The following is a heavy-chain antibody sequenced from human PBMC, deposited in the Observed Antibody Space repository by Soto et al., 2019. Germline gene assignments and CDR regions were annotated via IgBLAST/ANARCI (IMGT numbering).Heavy chain of an antibody. V-gene: IGHV4-59*08. CDR1: GGSISSYY. CDR2: IFYSGST. Sequence: QVQLQESGPGLVKPSETLSLTCTVSGGSISSYYWSWIRQPPGKGLEWIGYIFYSGSTNYNPSLKSRVTISVDTAKHQCSLKLNSVAAADTAGYYCARFYGLDAFDFWGHGTMVTVSS. J-gene: IGHJ3*01. D-gene: IGHD3-16*01. CDR3: ARFYGLDAFDF.